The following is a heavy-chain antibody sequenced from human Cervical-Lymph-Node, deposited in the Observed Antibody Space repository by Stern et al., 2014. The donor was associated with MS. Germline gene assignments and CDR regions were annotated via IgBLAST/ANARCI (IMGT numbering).Heavy chain of an antibody. V-gene: IGHV2-70*01. D-gene: IGHD1-26*01. Sequence: QVTLRESGPAVVKPTQTLTLTCTFSGFSLSSDGMCVTLIRQPPGKALEWLALIDWTNDKYYNTSLKTMLTISKDTPKNQVVLTMTNIDPMDTATYYCARMVGATGYYYDVDVWGQGTTVTVSS. CDR1: GFSLSSDGMC. CDR3: ARMVGATGYYYDVDV. J-gene: IGHJ6*02. CDR2: IDWTNDK.